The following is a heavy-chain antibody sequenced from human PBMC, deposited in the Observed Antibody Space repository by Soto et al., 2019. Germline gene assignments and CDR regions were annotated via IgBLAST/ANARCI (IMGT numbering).Heavy chain of an antibody. V-gene: IGHV3-53*02. CDR3: ASTCGSCYDY. CDR1: GFTVSGNY. J-gene: IGHJ4*02. CDR2: IYNGGGT. Sequence: EVQLVETGGGLIQPGGCLRLSCAASGFTVSGNYMSWVRQAPGKGLEWVSVIYNGGGTYYADSVKGRFTIYRDNSKNTLYLQMNSLREEDTAVYYGASTCGSCYDYWCQGTLVTVSS. D-gene: IGHD2-15*01.